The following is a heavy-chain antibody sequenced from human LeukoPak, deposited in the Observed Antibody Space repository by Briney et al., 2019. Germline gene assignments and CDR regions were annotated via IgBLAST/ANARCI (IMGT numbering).Heavy chain of an antibody. CDR1: GFTFSSYW. CDR3: ARVIAARPARRTYNYMDV. CDR2: IKQDGSEK. V-gene: IGHV3-7*01. Sequence: GGSLRLSCAASGFTFSSYWMGWVRQAPGKGLEWVANIKQDGSEKYYVDSVKGRFAISRDNAKGSLYLQMNSLRAEDTAVYHCARVIAARPARRTYNYMDVWGKGTTVTVSS. J-gene: IGHJ6*03. D-gene: IGHD6-6*01.